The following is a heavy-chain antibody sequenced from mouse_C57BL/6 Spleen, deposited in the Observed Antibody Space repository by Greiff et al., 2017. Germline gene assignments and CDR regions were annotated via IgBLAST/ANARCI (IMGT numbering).Heavy chain of an antibody. V-gene: IGHV5-16*01. CDR2: INYDGSST. CDR3: ARERDYDYTFDY. J-gene: IGHJ2*01. CDR1: GFTFSDYY. Sequence: EVMLVESEGGLVQPGSSMKLSCTASGFTFSDYYMAWVRQVPEKGLEWVANINYDGSSTYYLDSLKSRFIISRDNAKNILYLQMSSLKSEDTATYYCARERDYDYTFDYWGQGTTLTVSS. D-gene: IGHD2-4*01.